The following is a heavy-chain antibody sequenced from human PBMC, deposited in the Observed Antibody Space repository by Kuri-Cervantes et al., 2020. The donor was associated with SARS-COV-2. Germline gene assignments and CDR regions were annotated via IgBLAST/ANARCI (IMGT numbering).Heavy chain of an antibody. D-gene: IGHD3-22*01. J-gene: IGHJ5*02. CDR3: ARLGDSSGYYYVGWFDP. V-gene: IGHV4-38-2*02. CDR1: GYSISSGHY. CDR2: IFRSGSA. Sequence: SETLSLTCTVSGYSISSGHYWGWIRQPPGKGLEWIGSIFRSGSAFYNLSLKSRVTMSVDTSKNQFSLKLSSVTAADTAVYYCARLGDSSGYYYVGWFDPWGQGTRVTVSS.